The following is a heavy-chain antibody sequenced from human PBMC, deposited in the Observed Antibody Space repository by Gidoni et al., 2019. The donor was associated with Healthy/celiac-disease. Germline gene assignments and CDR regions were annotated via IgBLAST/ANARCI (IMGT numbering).Heavy chain of an antibody. Sequence: QLQLQESGPGLVKPSETLSLTCTVSGGSISSSSYYWGWIRQPPGKGLEWIGSIYYSGSTYYNPSLKSRVTISVDTSKNQFSLKLSSVTAADTAVYYCARDSYSSSWYIADNYYYYGMDVWGQGTTVTVSS. D-gene: IGHD6-13*01. CDR2: IYYSGST. CDR3: ARDSYSSSWYIADNYYYYGMDV. V-gene: IGHV4-39*07. J-gene: IGHJ6*02. CDR1: GGSISSSSYY.